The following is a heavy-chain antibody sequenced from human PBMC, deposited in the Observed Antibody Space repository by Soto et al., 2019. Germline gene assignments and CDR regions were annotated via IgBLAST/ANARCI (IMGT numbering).Heavy chain of an antibody. CDR2: INPSVGGT. Sequence: QVQLVQSGAEVKKPGASVKVSCKASGYTFTSNYLHWVRQAPGQGLEWMGIINPSVGGTTSSQKFQGRVTTTRETSTSTVYMELSSLRSEDTAVYYCARGNIPPYYYGMDVWGQGTTVTVSS. CDR1: GYTFTSNY. D-gene: IGHD2-21*01. CDR3: ARGNIPPYYYGMDV. V-gene: IGHV1-46*01. J-gene: IGHJ6*02.